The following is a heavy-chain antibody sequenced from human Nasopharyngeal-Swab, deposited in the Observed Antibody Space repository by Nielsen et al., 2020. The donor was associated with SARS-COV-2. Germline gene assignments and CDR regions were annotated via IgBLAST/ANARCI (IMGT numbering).Heavy chain of an antibody. D-gene: IGHD2-15*01. CDR2: ISGGSRAI. CDR3: ARDSRVAYGMDV. Sequence: GRQAPGKGLEWVSYISGGSRAIYYADSVKGRFTISRDNGKNSLYLQMSSLRDEDTAVYYCARDSRVAYGMDVWGQGTTVTVSS. V-gene: IGHV3-48*02. J-gene: IGHJ6*02.